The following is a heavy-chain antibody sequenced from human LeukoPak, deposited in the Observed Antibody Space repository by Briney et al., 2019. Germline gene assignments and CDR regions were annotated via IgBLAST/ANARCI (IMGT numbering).Heavy chain of an antibody. V-gene: IGHV1-2*06. CDR3: AREGDRAF. D-gene: IGHD3-10*01. Sequence: ASVKVSCKASGYTFTDYYVHWVRQAPGLGLEWMGRINPNTGDTNYARKFQGRVTMTRDTSISTAYMELSRLSSDDTAVYYCAREGDRAFWGQGTLVPVSS. J-gene: IGHJ4*02. CDR1: GYTFTDYY. CDR2: INPNTGDT.